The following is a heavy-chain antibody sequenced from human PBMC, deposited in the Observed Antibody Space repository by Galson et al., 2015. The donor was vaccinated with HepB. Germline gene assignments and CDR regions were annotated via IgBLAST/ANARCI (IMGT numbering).Heavy chain of an antibody. D-gene: IGHD6-19*01. J-gene: IGHJ3*01. CDR1: GYTFASAG. Sequence: SVKVSCKAYGYTFASAGISWVRQAPGQGLERMGWISPYNDKGYFALKFQGRVTMNTDTPTSTACMELRSLRSDDPAVYFCARDGRPSGAEFDLWGQGTMVTVSS. V-gene: IGHV1-18*04. CDR3: ARDGRPSGAEFDL. CDR2: ISPYNDKG.